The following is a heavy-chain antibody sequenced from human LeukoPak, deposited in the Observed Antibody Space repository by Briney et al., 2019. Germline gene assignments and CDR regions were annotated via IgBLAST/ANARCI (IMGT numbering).Heavy chain of an antibody. CDR1: GGSISSYY. D-gene: IGHD2-21*01. J-gene: IGHJ4*02. CDR2: IYYSGST. CDR3: ARLRAPVMDFDY. V-gene: IGHV4-59*01. Sequence: SETLSLTCTVSGGSISSYYWSWIRQPPGKGLEWIGYIYYSGSTNYNPSLKSRVTISVDTSKNQFSLKLSSVTAADTAVYYCARLRAPVMDFDYWGQGTLVTVSS.